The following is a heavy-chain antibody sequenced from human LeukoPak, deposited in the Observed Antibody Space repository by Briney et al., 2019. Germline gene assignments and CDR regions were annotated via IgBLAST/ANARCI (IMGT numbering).Heavy chain of an antibody. CDR2: INPSGGST. CDR3: ARYDSSGYYSPRFDP. J-gene: IGHJ5*02. Sequence: ASVKVSCKASGYTFTSYFMHWVRQAPGQGLEWMGIINPSGGSTSYAQKFQGRVTMTRDTSTSTVYMELSSLRSEDTAVYYCARYDSSGYYSPRFDPWGQGTLVTVSS. D-gene: IGHD3-22*01. CDR1: GYTFTSYF. V-gene: IGHV1-46*01.